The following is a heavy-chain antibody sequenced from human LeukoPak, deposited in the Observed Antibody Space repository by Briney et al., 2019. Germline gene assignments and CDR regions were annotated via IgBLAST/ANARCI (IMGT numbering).Heavy chain of an antibody. Sequence: SQTLSLTCAVSGGSISSCGYSWSWIRQPPGKGLEWIGYIYHSGSTYYNPSLKSRVTISVDRSKNQFSLKLSSVTAADTAVYYCARDRHYGSSGYPYWYFDLWGRGTLVTVSS. CDR3: ARDRHYGSSGYPYWYFDL. CDR2: IYHSGST. CDR1: GGSISSCGYS. J-gene: IGHJ2*01. D-gene: IGHD3-22*01. V-gene: IGHV4-30-2*01.